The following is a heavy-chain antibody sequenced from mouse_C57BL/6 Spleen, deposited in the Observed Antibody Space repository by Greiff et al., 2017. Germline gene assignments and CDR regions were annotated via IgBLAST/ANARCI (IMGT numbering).Heavy chain of an antibody. V-gene: IGHV1-53*01. D-gene: IGHD3-2*02. J-gene: IGHJ4*01. CDR3: ADSSGFLDAMDV. CDR2: INPSNGGT. CDR1: GYTFTSYW. Sequence: QVQLQQPGTELVQPGASVKLSCKASGYTFTSYWMHWVKPRPGPGLEWIGNINPSNGGTNYNEQFKSKATLTVDKSSSTAYMQLSSLSSEDSAVDYWADSSGFLDAMDVWGKGTSVTVSS.